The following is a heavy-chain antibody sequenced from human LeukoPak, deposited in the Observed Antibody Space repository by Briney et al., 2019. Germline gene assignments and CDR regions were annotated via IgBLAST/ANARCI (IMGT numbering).Heavy chain of an antibody. CDR1: GFTFSSYS. D-gene: IGHD2-2*02. J-gene: IGHJ4*02. Sequence: GGSLRLSCAASGFTFSSYSMNWVRQAPGKGLEWFSSISSSSSYIYYADSVKGRFTISRDNAKNSLYLQMNSLRAEDTAVYYCARGYQPLLYSSYYFDYWGQGTLVTVSS. CDR2: ISSSSSYI. V-gene: IGHV3-21*01. CDR3: ARGYQPLLYSSYYFDY.